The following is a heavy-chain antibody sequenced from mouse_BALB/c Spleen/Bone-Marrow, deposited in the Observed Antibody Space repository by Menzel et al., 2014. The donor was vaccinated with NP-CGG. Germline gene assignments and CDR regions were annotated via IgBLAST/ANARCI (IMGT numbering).Heavy chain of an antibody. V-gene: IGHV5-6-3*01. J-gene: IGHJ3*01. CDR2: INTNGGEI. CDR3: ARGDDYVSWFAY. CDR1: GFTFSNYG. Sequence: EVQGVESGGGLVQPGGSLKLSCAASGFTFSNYGMSWVRQTPDKRLEFVATINTNGGEIYYPDSVKGRFTISRDNAKNTLYLQMRSLKSEDTAMYYCARGDDYVSWFAYWGQGTLSLSLQ. D-gene: IGHD2-4*01.